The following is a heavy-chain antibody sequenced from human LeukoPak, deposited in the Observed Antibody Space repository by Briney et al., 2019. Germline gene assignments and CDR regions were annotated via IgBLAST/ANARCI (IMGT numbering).Heavy chain of an antibody. CDR3: ARDRAVTQDWVEFDP. Sequence: GGSLRLSCAASGFTFSSYGMHWVRQAPGKGLEWVAVIWYDGSNKYYADSVKGRFTISRDNSKNTLYLQMNSLRAEDTAVYYCARDRAVTQDWVEFDPWGQGTLVTVSS. J-gene: IGHJ5*02. CDR1: GFTFSSYG. D-gene: IGHD4-17*01. CDR2: IWYDGSNK. V-gene: IGHV3-33*01.